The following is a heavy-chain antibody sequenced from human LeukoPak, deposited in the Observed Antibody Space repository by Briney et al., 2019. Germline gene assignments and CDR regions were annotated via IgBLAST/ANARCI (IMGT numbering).Heavy chain of an antibody. CDR1: GYTFTNYD. Sequence: GASVKVSCKASGYTFTNYDINWVRQATGQGLEWMGWMNPNNGNTGYAQKFQGRVTMTRNTSITTAYMELSSLRSEDTAMYYCKMAKEGNALDIWGQGTMVIVSS. J-gene: IGHJ3*02. CDR3: KMAKEGNALDI. D-gene: IGHD5-24*01. V-gene: IGHV1-8*01. CDR2: MNPNNGNT.